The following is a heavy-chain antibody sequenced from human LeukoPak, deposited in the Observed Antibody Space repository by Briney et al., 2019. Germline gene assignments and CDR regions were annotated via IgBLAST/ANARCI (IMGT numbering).Heavy chain of an antibody. J-gene: IGHJ4*02. Sequence: PSETLSLTCAVYGGSFSGYYWSWIRQPPGKGLEWIGEINHRGSTNYNPSLKSRVTISVDTSKNQFSLKLSSVTAADTAVYYCASSSGWLIPFDYWGQGTLVTVSS. D-gene: IGHD6-19*01. CDR2: INHRGST. CDR1: GGSFSGYY. CDR3: ASSSGWLIPFDY. V-gene: IGHV4-34*01.